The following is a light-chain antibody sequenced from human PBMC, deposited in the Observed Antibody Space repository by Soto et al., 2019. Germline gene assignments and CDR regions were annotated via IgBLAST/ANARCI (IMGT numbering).Light chain of an antibody. V-gene: IGKV3-15*01. Sequence: EIVLTQSPAILSVSPWERASLSFTASQSISRSLAWYQQKPGQAPRLLISDASTRATGIPARFSGSGSGTEFTLTISSLQSEDFAVYYCQQYNNWPRTFGQGTKVDIK. CDR1: QSISRS. CDR3: QQYNNWPRT. CDR2: DAS. J-gene: IGKJ1*01.